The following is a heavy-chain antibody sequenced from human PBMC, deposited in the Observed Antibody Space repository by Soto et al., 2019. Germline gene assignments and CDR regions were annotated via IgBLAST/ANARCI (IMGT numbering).Heavy chain of an antibody. CDR1: GDSISTVDYF. D-gene: IGHD2-15*01. CDR3: ARGRYCLTGRCFPNWFDS. CDR2: IYKSATT. V-gene: IGHV4-30-4*01. Sequence: QVQLLESGPGLVKPSQTLSLTCSVSGDSISTVDYFWAWVSQPPGQALEYIGYIYKSATTYYNPSFESRVAISLDTSKSQFSLNVTSLTAADTAVYFCARGRYCLTGRCFPNWFDSWGQGTLVTVSS. J-gene: IGHJ5*01.